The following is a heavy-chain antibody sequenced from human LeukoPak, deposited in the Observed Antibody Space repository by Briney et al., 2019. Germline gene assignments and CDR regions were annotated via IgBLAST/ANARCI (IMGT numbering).Heavy chain of an antibody. Sequence: SVKVSCNASGFTFTSSAMQWVRQARGQRLEWIGWIVVGSGNTNYAQKFQERVTITRDMSTSTAYMELSSLRSEDTAVYYCAAAGGAARSDFDYWGQGTLVTVSS. CDR1: GFTFTSSA. CDR3: AAAGGAARSDFDY. D-gene: IGHD3-16*01. V-gene: IGHV1-58*02. CDR2: IVVGSGNT. J-gene: IGHJ4*02.